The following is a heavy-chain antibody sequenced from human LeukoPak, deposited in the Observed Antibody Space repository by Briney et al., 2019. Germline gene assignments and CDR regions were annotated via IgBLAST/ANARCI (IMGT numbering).Heavy chain of an antibody. Sequence: GGSLRLSCAASGFTFSSYGMHWVRQAPGKGLEWVAFIRYDGSNKYYADSVKGRFTISRDNSKNTLYLQMNSLRPEDTAVYYCAAPGSDYYYALDVWGQGTTVTVSS. CDR3: AAPGSDYYYALDV. J-gene: IGHJ6*02. V-gene: IGHV3-30*02. D-gene: IGHD3-10*01. CDR1: GFTFSSYG. CDR2: IRYDGSNK.